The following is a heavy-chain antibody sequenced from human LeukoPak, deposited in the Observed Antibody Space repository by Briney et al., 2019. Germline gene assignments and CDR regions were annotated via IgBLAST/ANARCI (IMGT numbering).Heavy chain of an antibody. Sequence: SETLSLTCAVSGGSISSSNWWSWVRQPPGKGLEWIGEIYHSGSTNYNPSLKSRVTISVDKSKNQFSLKLSSVTAADTAVYYCARRGGSYGRHFDYWGQGTLVTVSS. CDR1: GGSISSSNW. V-gene: IGHV4-4*02. CDR2: IYHSGST. CDR3: ARRGGSYGRHFDY. J-gene: IGHJ4*02. D-gene: IGHD1-26*01.